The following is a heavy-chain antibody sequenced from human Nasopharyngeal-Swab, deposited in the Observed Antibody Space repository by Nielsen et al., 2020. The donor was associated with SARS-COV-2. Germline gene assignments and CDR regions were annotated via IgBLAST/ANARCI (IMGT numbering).Heavy chain of an antibody. CDR2: TKQDGSEK. D-gene: IGHD6-13*01. CDR3: ARVGSSSWYFDY. V-gene: IGHV3-7*01. Sequence: AGSLSLSCAVSGITFSSNWMSCVRQAPGNGLGWVANTKQDGSEKYYVDSVKGRFSISRDNAKNSLYLQMNGLRAEDTAVYYCARVGSSSWYFDYCGQGTLVSVSS. J-gene: IGHJ4*02. CDR1: GITFSSNW.